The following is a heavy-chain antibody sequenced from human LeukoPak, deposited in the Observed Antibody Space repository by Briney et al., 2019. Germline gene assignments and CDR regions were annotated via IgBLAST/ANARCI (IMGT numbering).Heavy chain of an antibody. CDR1: GFTFSSYW. CDR3: ARDLAITMIGAFDI. J-gene: IGHJ3*02. CDR2: IKQDGSEK. D-gene: IGHD3-22*01. V-gene: IGHV3-7*01. Sequence: GESLRLSCAASGFTFSSYWMSWVRQAPGKGLEWVANIKQDGSEKYYVDSVKGRFTISRDNAKNSLYLQMNSLRADDTAVYYCARDLAITMIGAFDIWGQGTMVTVSS.